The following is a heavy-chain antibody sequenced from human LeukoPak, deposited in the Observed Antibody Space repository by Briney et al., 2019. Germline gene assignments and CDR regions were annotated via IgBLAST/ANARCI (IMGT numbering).Heavy chain of an antibody. D-gene: IGHD3-16*01. J-gene: IGHJ4*02. V-gene: IGHV4-34*01. CDR3: AGGVGGYFDY. Sequence: SETLSLTCAVYGGSFSGYYWSWIRQPPGKGLEWIGEINHSGSTNYNPSLKSRVTISVDTSKNQFSLKLSSLTAADTAVYYVAGGVGGYFDYWGQGTLVTVSS. CDR2: INHSGST. CDR1: GGSFSGYY.